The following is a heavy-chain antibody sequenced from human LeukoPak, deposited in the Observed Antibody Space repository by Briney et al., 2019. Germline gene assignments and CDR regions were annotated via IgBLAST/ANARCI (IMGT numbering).Heavy chain of an antibody. CDR3: ARDSLAGAFFEY. J-gene: IGHJ4*02. D-gene: IGHD6-13*01. CDR2: INEGGSDK. CDR1: GFTFSSYW. V-gene: IGHV3-7*01. Sequence: GESLKISCAASGFTFSSYWMSWVRQAPGKGLEWVAKINEGGSDKYYVDSVKGRFTISRDNAKNSLYLQMNSLRAEDTAVYVYYCARDSLAGAFFEYWGQGTLVTVSS.